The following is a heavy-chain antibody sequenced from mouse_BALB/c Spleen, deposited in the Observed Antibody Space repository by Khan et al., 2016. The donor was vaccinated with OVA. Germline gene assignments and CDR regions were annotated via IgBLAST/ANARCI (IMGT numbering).Heavy chain of an antibody. CDR1: GHTFTKYG. CDR2: INTYTGEP. D-gene: IGHD2-10*01. J-gene: IGHJ4*01. V-gene: IGHV9-1*02. Sequence: QVQLKQSGPELKKPGETVKISCKASGHTFTKYGMNWVKQAPGKGLKWMGWINTYTGEPTYADDFNGRFAFSLETSASTAYLQINNLKNEDKATFFCARTPYFSYVLDNWGQGTSVTVSS. CDR3: ARTPYFSYVLDN.